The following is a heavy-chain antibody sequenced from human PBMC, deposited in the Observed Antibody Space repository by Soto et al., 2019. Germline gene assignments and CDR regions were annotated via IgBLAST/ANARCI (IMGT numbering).Heavy chain of an antibody. CDR1: GGSISSSNW. V-gene: IGHV4-4*02. CDR2: IYHSGST. D-gene: IGHD3-22*01. CDR3: ASHAVITMMGFDY. Sequence: TSETLSLTCAVSGGSISSSNWWSWVRQPPGKRLEWIGEIYHSGSTNYNPSLKSRVTISVDKSKNQFSLKLSSVTAADTAVYYCASHAVITMMGFDYWGQGTLVTVSS. J-gene: IGHJ4*02.